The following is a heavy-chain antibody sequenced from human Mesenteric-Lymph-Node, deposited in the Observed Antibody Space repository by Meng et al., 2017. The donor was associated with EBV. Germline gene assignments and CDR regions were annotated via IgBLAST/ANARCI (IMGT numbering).Heavy chain of an antibody. CDR2: MNPNSGNT. J-gene: IGHJ5*02. Sequence: HWVQSGAEVKKPVASVKVSCKPSGYTFTSYDINWVRQATGQGLEWMGWMNPNSGNTGYAQKFQGKLTMTWNTSISTAYMELSSLRSEDTAVYYCARSGGDYDRGWFDPWGQGTLVTVSS. V-gene: IGHV1-8*01. CDR1: GYTFTSYD. CDR3: ARSGGDYDRGWFDP. D-gene: IGHD2-21*02.